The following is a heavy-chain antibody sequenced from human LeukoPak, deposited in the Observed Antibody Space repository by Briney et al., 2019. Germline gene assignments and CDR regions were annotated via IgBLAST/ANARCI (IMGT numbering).Heavy chain of an antibody. CDR2: ISSSSSYI. V-gene: IGHV3-21*01. CDR3: ARDHEGGWPAAPGY. Sequence: GGSLRLSCAASGFTFSSSSMNCVRQAPGKGLEWVSSISSSSSYIYYADSVKGRFTISRDNAKNSLYLQMNSLRAEDTAVYYCARDHEGGWPAAPGYWGQGTLVTVSS. J-gene: IGHJ4*02. D-gene: IGHD6-19*01. CDR1: GFTFSSSS.